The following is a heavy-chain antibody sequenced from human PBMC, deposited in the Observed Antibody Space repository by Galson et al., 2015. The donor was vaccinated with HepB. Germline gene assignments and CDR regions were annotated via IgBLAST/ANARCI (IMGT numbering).Heavy chain of an antibody. Sequence: SLRLSCAASGFTFSGSAMHWVRQASGKGLEWVGRIRSKANSYATAYAASVKGRFTIPRDDSKNTAYLQMNSLKTEDTAVYYCTRLSSSSWYGTDVWGQGTTVTVSS. V-gene: IGHV3-73*01. J-gene: IGHJ6*02. D-gene: IGHD6-13*01. CDR3: TRLSSSSWYGTDV. CDR1: GFTFSGSA. CDR2: IRSKANSYAT.